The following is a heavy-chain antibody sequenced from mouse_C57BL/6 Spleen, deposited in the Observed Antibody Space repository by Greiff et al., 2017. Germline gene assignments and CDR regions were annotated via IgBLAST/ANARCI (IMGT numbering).Heavy chain of an antibody. V-gene: IGHV1-5*01. Sequence: VQLQQSGTVLARPGASVKMSCKTSGYTFTSYWMHWVKQRPGQGLEWIGAIYPGNSDTSYNQKFKGKAKLTAATSASTAYMELSSLTNEDAAVYYCTRYGDYDAMDYWGQGTSVTVSA. D-gene: IGHD2-13*01. CDR1: GYTFTSYW. CDR2: IYPGNSDT. CDR3: TRYGDYDAMDY. J-gene: IGHJ4*01.